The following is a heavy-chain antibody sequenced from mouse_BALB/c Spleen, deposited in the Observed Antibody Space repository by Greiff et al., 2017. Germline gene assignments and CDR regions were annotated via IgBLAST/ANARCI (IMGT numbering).Heavy chain of an antibody. D-gene: IGHD2-2*01. V-gene: IGHV5-4*02. CDR3: ARVIRNWYFDV. Sequence: DVHLVESGGGLVKPGGSLKLSCAASGFTFSDYYMYWVRQTPEKRLEWVATISDGGSYTYYPDSVKGRFTISRDNAKNTLYLEMSSLRSEDTAMYYCARVIRNWYFDVWGAGTTVTVSS. CDR2: ISDGGSYT. CDR1: GFTFSDYY. J-gene: IGHJ1*01.